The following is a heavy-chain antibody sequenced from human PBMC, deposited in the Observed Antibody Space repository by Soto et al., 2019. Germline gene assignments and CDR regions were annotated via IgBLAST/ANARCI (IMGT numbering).Heavy chain of an antibody. CDR3: ARMYSSSCDY. V-gene: IGHV3-23*01. D-gene: IGHD6-13*01. CDR1: GFTFSTYA. Sequence: EVQLLESGGDLVQPGGSLRLSCAASGFTFSTYAMRWVRQAPGKGLEWVSSITGSGDRTYYADSVKGRFTISRDNSQSTLHLQMNCLRAEDTAVYYCARMYSSSCDYWGQGTLVTVSS. J-gene: IGHJ4*02. CDR2: ITGSGDRT.